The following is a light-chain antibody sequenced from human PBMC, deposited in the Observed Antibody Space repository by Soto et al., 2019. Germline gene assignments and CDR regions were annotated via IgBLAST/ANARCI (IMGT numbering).Light chain of an antibody. CDR3: QQYSNWPT. CDR2: GAS. CDR1: QSVSRN. Sequence: EIVMTQSPATLSGSPGERATLSCRASQSVSRNLAWYQQRPGQAPRLLISGASTRATGIAARFSGSGSGREFTLTISSLKSEDSALYYCQQYSNWPTFGQGTRLEIK. V-gene: IGKV3-15*01. J-gene: IGKJ5*01.